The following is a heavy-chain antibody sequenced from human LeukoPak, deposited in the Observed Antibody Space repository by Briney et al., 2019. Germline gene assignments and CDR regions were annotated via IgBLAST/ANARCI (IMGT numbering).Heavy chain of an antibody. D-gene: IGHD3-22*01. V-gene: IGHV4-34*01. CDR1: GGSLSNYY. J-gene: IGHJ3*02. CDR2: INHSGGT. CDR3: ARMEYYYDSSGYYFDAFDI. Sequence: SETLSLTCAVYGGSLSNYYWSWIRQSPGKGLEWIGEINHSGGTNYNPSLKSRVTISVDTSKNQFSLKLSSVTAADTAVYYCARMEYYYDSSGYYFDAFDIWGQGTMVTVSS.